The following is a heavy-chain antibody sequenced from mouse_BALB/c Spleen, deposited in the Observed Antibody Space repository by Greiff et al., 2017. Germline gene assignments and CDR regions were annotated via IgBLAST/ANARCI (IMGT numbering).Heavy chain of an antibody. V-gene: IGHV2-9*02. D-gene: IGHD2-1*01. Sequence: VKLVESGPGLVAPSQSLSITCTVSGFSLTSYGVHWVRQPPGKGLEWLGVIWAGGSTNYNSALMSRLSISKDNSKSQVFLKMNSLQTDDTAMYYCAREGYYGNSYYLDYWGQGTTLTVSS. J-gene: IGHJ2*01. CDR2: IWAGGST. CDR3: AREGYYGNSYYLDY. CDR1: GFSLTSYG.